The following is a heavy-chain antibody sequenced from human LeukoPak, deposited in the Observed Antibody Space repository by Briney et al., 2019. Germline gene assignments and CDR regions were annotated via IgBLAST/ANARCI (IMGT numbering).Heavy chain of an antibody. J-gene: IGHJ5*02. V-gene: IGHV3-21*01. D-gene: IGHD3-10*01. Sequence: GGSLRLSWAASGFTFSSYSMNWVRQAPGKRLEWVSSISSSSSYIYYADSVKGRFTISRDNAKNSLYLQMNSLRAGDTAVYYCARAHGDWFDPWGQGTLVTVSS. CDR1: GFTFSSYS. CDR3: ARAHGDWFDP. CDR2: ISSSSSYI.